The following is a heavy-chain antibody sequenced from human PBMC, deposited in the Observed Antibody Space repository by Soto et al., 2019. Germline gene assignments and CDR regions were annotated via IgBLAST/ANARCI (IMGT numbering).Heavy chain of an antibody. CDR2: IIPIFGTA. CDR3: ASRITGPPNYDYGKDV. CDR1: GGTFSSYA. D-gene: IGHD1-20*01. V-gene: IGHV1-69*12. J-gene: IGHJ6*02. Sequence: QVQLVQSGAEVKKPGSSVKVSCKASGGTFSSYAINWVRQAPGQGLEWMGGIIPIFGTADYAQKFQGRVTITADESTSTAYMELSSLRSEDKAVYYCASRITGPPNYDYGKDVWGQGTTVTVSS.